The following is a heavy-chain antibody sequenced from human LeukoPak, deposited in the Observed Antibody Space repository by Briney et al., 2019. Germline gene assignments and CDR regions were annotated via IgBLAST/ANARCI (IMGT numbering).Heavy chain of an antibody. CDR2: INPSGGST. CDR3: ARPSLSGLFDY. CDR1: GYTFTSYY. J-gene: IGHJ4*02. D-gene: IGHD3-22*01. V-gene: IGHV1-46*01. Sequence: ASVKVFCKASGYTFTSYYMHWVRQAPGQGLEWMGIINPSGGSTSYAQKFQGRVTMTRDTSTSTVYMELSSLRSEDTAVYYCARPSLSGLFDYWGQGTLVTVSS.